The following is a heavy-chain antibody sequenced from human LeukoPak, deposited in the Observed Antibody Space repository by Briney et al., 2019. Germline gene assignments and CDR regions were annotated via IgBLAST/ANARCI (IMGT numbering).Heavy chain of an antibody. CDR3: ARDQSRIAPSAY. CDR2: IYSGGST. J-gene: IGHJ4*02. D-gene: IGHD6-13*01. CDR1: GFTVSSNY. Sequence: GGSLRLSCAASGFTVSSNYMSWVRQAPGKGLEWVSVIYSGGSTYYADSVKGRFTISRDNSKNTLYLQMNSLRAEDTAVYYCARDQSRIAPSAYWGQGTLVTVSS. V-gene: IGHV3-66*01.